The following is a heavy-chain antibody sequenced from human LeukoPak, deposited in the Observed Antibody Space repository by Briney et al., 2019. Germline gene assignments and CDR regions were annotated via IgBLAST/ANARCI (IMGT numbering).Heavy chain of an antibody. D-gene: IGHD3-22*01. CDR1: GGSFSGYY. Sequence: SETLSLTCAVYGGSFSGYYWSWIRQPPGKGLEWIGEINHSGSTDYNPSLKSRVTISVDTSKNQFSLKLSSVTAADTAVYYCARGSGYLHHFDYWGQGALVTVSS. J-gene: IGHJ4*02. CDR3: ARGSGYLHHFDY. V-gene: IGHV4-34*01. CDR2: INHSGST.